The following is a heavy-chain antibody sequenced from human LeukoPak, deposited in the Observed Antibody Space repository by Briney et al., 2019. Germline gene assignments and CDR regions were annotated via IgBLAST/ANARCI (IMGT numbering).Heavy chain of an antibody. D-gene: IGHD3-10*01. CDR3: ARDETMGYFDY. Sequence: PSETLSLTCTVSGGSISSYYWSWIRQPPGKGLEWIGYIYYSGSTNYNPSLKSRVTISVDTSKNQFSLKLSSVTAADTAVYYCARDETMGYFDYWGQGTLVTVSS. V-gene: IGHV4-59*12. J-gene: IGHJ4*02. CDR2: IYYSGST. CDR1: GGSISSYY.